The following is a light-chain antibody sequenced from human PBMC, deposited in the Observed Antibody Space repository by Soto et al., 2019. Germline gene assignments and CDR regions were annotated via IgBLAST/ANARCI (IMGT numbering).Light chain of an antibody. V-gene: IGKV1-9*01. J-gene: IGKJ3*01. CDR1: QDISSY. CDR2: GTS. CDR3: QQLNSYPLT. Sequence: IQLTQSPSSLSASVGDRVTITCRASQDISSYLAWYQQKPGKAPKLLIYGTSTLQSGVPSRFSGSGSGTNFTLTISSLPPEDFATYYCQQLNSYPLTFGPGTKVDLK.